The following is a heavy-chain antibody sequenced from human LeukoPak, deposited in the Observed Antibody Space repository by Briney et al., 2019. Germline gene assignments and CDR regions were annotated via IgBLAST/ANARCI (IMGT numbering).Heavy chain of an antibody. CDR3: ARIGGWFGNDY. CDR1: GFTFSSYW. J-gene: IGHJ4*02. V-gene: IGHV3-7*05. Sequence: GGSQRLSCAASGFTFSSYWMSWVRQAPGKGLEWVANIKPDGNEKYYVDSLKGRFTISRDNAKNSLYLQMNSLRAEDTAVYYCARIGGWFGNDYWGQGTPVTVSP. CDR2: IKPDGNEK. D-gene: IGHD3-10*01.